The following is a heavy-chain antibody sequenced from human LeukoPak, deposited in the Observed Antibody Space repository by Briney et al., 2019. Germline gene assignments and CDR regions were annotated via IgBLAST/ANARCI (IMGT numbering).Heavy chain of an antibody. CDR3: AKDPSGSGSAQYDY. J-gene: IGHJ4*02. V-gene: IGHV3-23*01. CDR1: GFTFSSYA. Sequence: PGGSLRLSCAASGFTFSSYAMSWVRQAPGKGLEWASAISGSGGSTYYADSVKGRFTISRDNSKNTLYLQMNSLRAEDTAVYYCAKDPSGSGSAQYDYWGQGTLVTVSS. CDR2: ISGSGGST. D-gene: IGHD3-10*01.